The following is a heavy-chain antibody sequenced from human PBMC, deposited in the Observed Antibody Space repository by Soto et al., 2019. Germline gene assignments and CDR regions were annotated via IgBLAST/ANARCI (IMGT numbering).Heavy chain of an antibody. Sequence: VASVKVSCKASGYTFTSYGISWVRQAPGQGLEWMGWISAYNGNTNYAQKLQGRVTMTTDTSTSTAYMELRSLRSDDTAVYYCARDKYYDFWSGVVWFDPWGQGTLVTVSS. V-gene: IGHV1-18*04. CDR3: ARDKYYDFWSGVVWFDP. J-gene: IGHJ5*02. D-gene: IGHD3-3*01. CDR2: ISAYNGNT. CDR1: GYTFTSYG.